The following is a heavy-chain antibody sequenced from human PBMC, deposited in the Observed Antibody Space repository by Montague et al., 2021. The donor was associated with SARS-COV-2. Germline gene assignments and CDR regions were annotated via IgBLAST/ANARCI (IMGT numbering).Heavy chain of an antibody. CDR1: GFTFSSYS. J-gene: IGHJ6*02. CDR3: ARDPRYFDWLFRSDYYYGMDV. CDR2: ISSSSSTI. D-gene: IGHD3-9*01. Sequence: SLRLSCPASGFTFSSYSMNWVRQAPGEGLEWVSYISSSSSTIYYXXSLKGRFTISRDNAKNSLYLQMNSLRDEDTAVYYCARDPRYFDWLFRSDYYYGMDVWGQGTTVTVSS. V-gene: IGHV3-48*02.